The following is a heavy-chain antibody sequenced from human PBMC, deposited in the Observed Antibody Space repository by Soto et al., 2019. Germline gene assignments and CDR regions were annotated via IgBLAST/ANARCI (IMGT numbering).Heavy chain of an antibody. D-gene: IGHD2-21*02. V-gene: IGHV3-30-3*01. CDR3: ARDPVAYCGGDCRTFDY. CDR2: ISYDGSNK. J-gene: IGHJ4*02. Sequence: QMQLVESGGGVVQPGRSLRLSCAASGFTFSSYAMHWVRQAPGKGLEWVAVISYDGSNKYYADSVKGRFTISRDNSKNTLYLQMNSLRAEDTAVYYCARDPVAYCGGDCRTFDYWGQGTLVTVSS. CDR1: GFTFSSYA.